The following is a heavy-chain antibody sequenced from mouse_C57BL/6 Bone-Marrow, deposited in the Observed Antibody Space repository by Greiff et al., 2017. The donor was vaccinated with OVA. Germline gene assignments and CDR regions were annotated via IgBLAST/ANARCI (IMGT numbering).Heavy chain of an antibody. CDR1: GFSLSTFGMG. J-gene: IGHJ4*01. D-gene: IGHD1-1*01. CDR2: IWWDDDK. V-gene: IGHV8-8*01. Sequence: QVTLKVCGPGILQPSQTLSLTCSFSGFSLSTFGMGVGWIRQPSGKDLEWLAHIWWDDDKYYNPALKSRLTTSKDTSKNQVFLKIANVDTADTATYYCARMTLLLDARDYWGQGTSVTVSS. CDR3: ARMTLLLDARDY.